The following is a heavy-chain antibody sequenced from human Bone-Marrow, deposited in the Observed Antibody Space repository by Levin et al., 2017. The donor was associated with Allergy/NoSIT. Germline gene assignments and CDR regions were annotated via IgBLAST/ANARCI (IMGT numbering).Heavy chain of an antibody. Sequence: KVSCAASGFNFRASAVHWVRQASGKGLEWLGRIRSQAKSYTTGYAASVRGRFTISRDDSKNTAYLHMNSLKTEDTAVYFCTRLGYGTGDYWGQGTLVTVSS. CDR2: IRSQAKSYTT. CDR1: GFNFRASA. V-gene: IGHV3-73*01. CDR3: TRLGYGTGDY. J-gene: IGHJ4*02. D-gene: IGHD2-8*02.